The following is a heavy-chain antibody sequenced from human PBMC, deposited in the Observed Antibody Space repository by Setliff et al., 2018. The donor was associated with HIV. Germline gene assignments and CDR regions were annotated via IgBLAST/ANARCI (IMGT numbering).Heavy chain of an antibody. CDR2: INYRGNT. D-gene: IGHD3-10*01. Sequence: KTSETLSLTCTVSGGSISTSRYYWGWIRQPPGKGLEWIGSINYRGNTYYNPSLKSRAAISVDTSKNQISLKLSSATAADTAVYYCASLDGSESPYIYYYYMDVWGKGTAVTVSS. J-gene: IGHJ6*03. CDR1: GGSISTSRYY. V-gene: IGHV4-39*01. CDR3: ASLDGSESPYIYYYYMDV.